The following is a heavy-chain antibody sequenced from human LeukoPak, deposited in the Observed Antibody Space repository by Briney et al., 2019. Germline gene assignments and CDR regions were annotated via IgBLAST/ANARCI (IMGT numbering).Heavy chain of an antibody. J-gene: IGHJ4*02. V-gene: IGHV3-74*01. CDR1: GFTFSSYW. CDR2: INEHGSIT. CDR3: ARDVAGSGSL. Sequence: GGSLRLSCAASGFTFSSYWMHWVRQVPGKGLVWVARINEHGSITDYADSVKDRCTVSRDNAWNTLYLQMNSLRAEDTAVYYCARDVAGSGSLWGQGTLITVSS. D-gene: IGHD3-10*01.